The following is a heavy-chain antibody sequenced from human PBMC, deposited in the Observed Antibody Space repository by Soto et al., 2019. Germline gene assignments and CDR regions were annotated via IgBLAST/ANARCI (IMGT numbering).Heavy chain of an antibody. V-gene: IGHV1-18*04. Sequence: ASVKVSCKASGYTFTSYGISWVRQAPGQGPEWMGWISGHNGNTNHPQSLQGRVTMTTDTSRNTAYMELRSLRSDDTAVYYCARHRFNYYDNTVYYYFDYWGQGTPVTVSS. CDR3: ARHRFNYYDNTVYYYFDY. CDR1: GYTFTSYG. D-gene: IGHD3-22*01. CDR2: ISGHNGNT. J-gene: IGHJ4*02.